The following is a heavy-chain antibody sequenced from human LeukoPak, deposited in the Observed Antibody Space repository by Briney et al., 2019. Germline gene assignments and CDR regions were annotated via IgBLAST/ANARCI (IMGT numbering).Heavy chain of an antibody. V-gene: IGHV3-33*01. CDR3: ARNRAAAVYFDY. D-gene: IGHD6-13*01. CDR2: IWYDGSNK. J-gene: IGHJ4*02. CDR1: GFTFSSYG. Sequence: GGSLRLSCAASGFTFSSYGMHWVRQAPGKGLEWVAVIWYDGSNKYYADSVKGRFTISRDNAKNSLYLQMNSLRAEDTAVYYCARNRAAAVYFDYWGQGTLVTVSS.